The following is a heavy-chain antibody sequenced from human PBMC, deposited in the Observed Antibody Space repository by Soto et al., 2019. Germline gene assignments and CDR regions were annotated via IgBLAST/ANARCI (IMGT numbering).Heavy chain of an antibody. CDR1: GYTFTSYY. CDR2: INPSGGST. CDR3: VRHRDYVVATQLINLFDY. Sequence: ASVNVSCKAFGYTFTSYYMHWVRQTPGQGLEWMGIINPSGGSTSYAQKFQGRVTMTEDTSIDTAYMELSSLRSEDTALYFCVRHRDYVVATQLINLFDYWGQGALVTVSS. V-gene: IGHV1-46*01. D-gene: IGHD5-12*01. J-gene: IGHJ4*02.